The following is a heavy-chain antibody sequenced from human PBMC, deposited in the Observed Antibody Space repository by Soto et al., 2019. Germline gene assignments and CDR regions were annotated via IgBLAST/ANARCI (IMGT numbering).Heavy chain of an antibody. V-gene: IGHV3-21*01. CDR3: VRDDSMTFFYSYGMDV. CDR2: ISSHNI. CDR1: GFTFSSYS. D-gene: IGHD3-3*02. J-gene: IGHJ6*02. Sequence: GGSLRLSCAASGFTFSSYSMNWVRQAPGKGLEWVSLISSHNIYYADSVKGRFTISRGNAKNSLYLQMNSLRVEDTAVYYCVRDDSMTFFYSYGMDVWGQGTTVTVSS.